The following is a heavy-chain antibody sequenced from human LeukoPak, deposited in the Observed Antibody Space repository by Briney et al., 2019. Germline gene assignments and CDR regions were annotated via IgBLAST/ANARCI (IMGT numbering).Heavy chain of an antibody. J-gene: IGHJ3*02. CDR1: GFTFSSYC. Sequence: PGGSLRLSCAASGFTFSSYCMHWVRQAAGGRREGVAVISYDGSNKYYADSVKGRFTISRDNSQNMLYLQMNSLRAEDTAVYYCATGSLYPLDAFDIWGQGTMVTVSS. V-gene: IGHV3-30*03. CDR2: ISYDGSNK. CDR3: ATGSLYPLDAFDI. D-gene: IGHD2-2*02.